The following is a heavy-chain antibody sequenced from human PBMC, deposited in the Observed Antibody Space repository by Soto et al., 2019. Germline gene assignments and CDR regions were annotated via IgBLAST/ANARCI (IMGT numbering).Heavy chain of an antibody. V-gene: IGHV3-9*01. J-gene: IGHJ6*02. D-gene: IGHD5-18*01. CDR1: GFTFDDFG. CDR2: VNWKGNSV. CDR3: AKDRTADASMDYYYHHALAV. Sequence: GGSLRLSCAASGFTFDDFGMYWVRQAPGKGLEWVSGVNWKGNSVAYGGSVQGRFVISRDNAKKTLYLQMNSLRPGDTAVYYCAKDRTADASMDYYYHHALAVSAQRTTVTVSS.